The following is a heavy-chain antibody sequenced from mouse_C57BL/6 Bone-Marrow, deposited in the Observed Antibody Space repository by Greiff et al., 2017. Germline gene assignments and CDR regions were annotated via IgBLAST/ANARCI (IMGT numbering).Heavy chain of an antibody. J-gene: IGHJ4*01. CDR2: IDPSDSYT. CDR1: GYTFTSYW. Sequence: QVQLQQPGAELVMPGASVKLSCKASGYTFTSYWMHWVKQRPGQGLEWIGEIDPSDSYTNYNQKFKGKSTLTVDKSASTAYMQLSSLTSEDSAVYYCAREDYARDYWGQGTSVTVSS. CDR3: AREDYARDY. V-gene: IGHV1-69*01.